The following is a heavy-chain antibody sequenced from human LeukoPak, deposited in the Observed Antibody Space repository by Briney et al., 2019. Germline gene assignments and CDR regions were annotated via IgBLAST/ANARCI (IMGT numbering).Heavy chain of an antibody. CDR2: ISSSSSYI. Sequence: GGSLRLSCAASGFTFSSYSMNWVRQAPGKGLEWVSSISSSSSYIYYADSVKGRFTISRDNAKNSLYLQMNSLRAEDTAVYYCARERGAAGQDAFDIWGQGTMVTVSS. V-gene: IGHV3-21*01. CDR1: GFTFSSYS. J-gene: IGHJ3*02. CDR3: ARERGAAGQDAFDI. D-gene: IGHD6-13*01.